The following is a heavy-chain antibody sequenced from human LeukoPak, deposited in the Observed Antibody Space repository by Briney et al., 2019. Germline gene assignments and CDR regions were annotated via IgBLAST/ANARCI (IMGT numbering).Heavy chain of an antibody. CDR3: ARDIVTTITGGY. CDR2: INPNTGGT. Sequence: GASVKVSCKTSGYIFTGYYIHWVRQAPGQGLEWMGWINPNTGGTNYGQNFQGRVTITRDTSISTAYMELSRLTSDDTAVYYCARDIVTTITGGYWGQGTLVTVSP. D-gene: IGHD5-12*01. CDR1: GYIFTGYY. J-gene: IGHJ4*02. V-gene: IGHV1-2*02.